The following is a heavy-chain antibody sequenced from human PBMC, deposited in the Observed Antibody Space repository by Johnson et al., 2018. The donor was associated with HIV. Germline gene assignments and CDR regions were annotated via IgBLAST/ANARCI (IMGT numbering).Heavy chain of an antibody. CDR1: GFTFSSYG. D-gene: IGHD1-26*01. CDR3: AKDPVGATWAFDI. V-gene: IGHV3-33*06. CDR2: IWYDGSNK. Sequence: QVQLVESGGGVVQPGRSLRLSCAASGFTFSSYGMHWVRQAPGKGLEWVAVIWYDGSNKYYADTVAGRFTTSRDNSKNTLYLQMNSLRAEDTAVYYCAKDPVGATWAFDIWGQGTMVTVSS. J-gene: IGHJ3*02.